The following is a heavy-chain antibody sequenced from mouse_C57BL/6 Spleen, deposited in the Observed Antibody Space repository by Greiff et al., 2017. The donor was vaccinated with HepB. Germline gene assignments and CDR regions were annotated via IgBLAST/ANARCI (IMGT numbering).Heavy chain of an antibody. J-gene: IGHJ2*01. CDR3: ARAGALYGSSPFDY. Sequence: VQLQQPGAELVKPGASVKLSCKASGYTFTSYWMQWVKQRPGQGLEWIGEIDPSDSYTNYNQKFKGKATLTVDTSSSTAYMQLSSLTSEDSAVYYCARAGALYGSSPFDYWGQGTTLTVSS. CDR2: IDPSDSYT. D-gene: IGHD1-1*01. V-gene: IGHV1-50*01. CDR1: GYTFTSYW.